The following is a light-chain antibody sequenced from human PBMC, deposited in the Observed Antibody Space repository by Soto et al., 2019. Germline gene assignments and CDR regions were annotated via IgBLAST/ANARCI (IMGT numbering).Light chain of an antibody. CDR2: DAS. CDR1: QDISNY. CDR3: QQYDNLPIT. V-gene: IGKV1-33*01. J-gene: IGKJ3*01. Sequence: QMTQSPSSLSASVGDRVTITCQASQDISNYLNWYQQKPGKAPKLLIYDASNLETGVPSRFSGSGSGTDFTFTISSLQPEDIATYYCQQYDNLPITFGPGTKVDIK.